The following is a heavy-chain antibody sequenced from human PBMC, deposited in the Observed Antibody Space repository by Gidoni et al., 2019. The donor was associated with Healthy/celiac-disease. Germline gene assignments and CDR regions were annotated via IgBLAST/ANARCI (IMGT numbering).Heavy chain of an antibody. CDR3: AREAAAGPIGLYGMDV. CDR1: GYTFIGYY. Sequence: QVQLVQSGAEVKKPGASVNVSCKVSGYTFIGYYMHWVRQAPGQGLEWMGWINPNSGGTNYAQKFQGWVTMTRDTSISTAYMELSRLRSDDTAVYYCAREAAAGPIGLYGMDVWGQGTTVTVSS. CDR2: INPNSGGT. D-gene: IGHD6-13*01. J-gene: IGHJ6*02. V-gene: IGHV1-2*04.